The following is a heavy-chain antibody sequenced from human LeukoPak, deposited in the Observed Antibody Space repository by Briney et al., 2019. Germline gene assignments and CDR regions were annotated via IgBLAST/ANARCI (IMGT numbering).Heavy chain of an antibody. CDR3: VRVKGSYFDY. CDR2: ISSSGSAI. V-gene: IGHV3-48*01. CDR1: GFPLSSYS. J-gene: IGHJ4*02. Sequence: GSLRLSCAASGFPLSSYSINWVRQAPAKGLEWVSYISSSGSAIYYVDAVKGRFTVSRDNAKNSLFLQMNSPRAEDTAVYYCVRVKGSYFDYWGQGALVTVSS. D-gene: IGHD2-15*01.